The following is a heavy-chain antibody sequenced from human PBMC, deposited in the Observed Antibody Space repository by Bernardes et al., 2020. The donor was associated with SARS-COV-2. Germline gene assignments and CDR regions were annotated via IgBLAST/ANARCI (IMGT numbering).Heavy chain of an antibody. V-gene: IGHV4-34*01. CDR1: GGSFSGSY. CDR3: ARRTKITMIVIAVVGWFDP. Sequence: SESLSLTCAVYGGSFSGSYWSWIRQPPGPGLAWIGEINHSGSTHYNPSLKSRVTISVDTSKNQFSLKLSSVTAADTAVYYCARRTKITMIVIAVVGWFDPWGQGTLVTVSS. D-gene: IGHD3-22*01. J-gene: IGHJ5*02. CDR2: INHSGST.